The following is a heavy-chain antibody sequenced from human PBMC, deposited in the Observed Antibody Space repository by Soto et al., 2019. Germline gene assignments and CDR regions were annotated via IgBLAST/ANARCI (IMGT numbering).Heavy chain of an antibody. D-gene: IGHD6-19*01. V-gene: IGHV3-33*01. CDR3: ARDNSPTVAGVDY. J-gene: IGHJ4*02. CDR2: IWYDGSNK. CDR1: GFTFSSYG. Sequence: PGGSLRLSCAASGFTFSSYGMHWVRQAPGKGLEWVAVIWYDGSNKYYADSVKGRFTISRDNSKNTLYLQMNSLRAEDTAVYYCARDNSPTVAGVDYWGQGTLVTVSS.